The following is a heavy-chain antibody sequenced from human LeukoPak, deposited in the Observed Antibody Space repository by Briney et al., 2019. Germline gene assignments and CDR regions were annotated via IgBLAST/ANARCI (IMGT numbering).Heavy chain of an antibody. CDR1: GGSISSYY. CDR3: VRATAAGISSYFDY. J-gene: IGHJ4*02. CDR2: IYYSGST. V-gene: IGHV4-59*01. Sequence: PSETLSLTCTVSGGSISSYYWSWIRQPPGKGLEWIGYIYYSGSTNYNPSLKSRVTISVDTSKNQFSLKLSSVTAADTAVYYCVRATAAGISSYFDYWGQGTLVTVSS. D-gene: IGHD6-13*01.